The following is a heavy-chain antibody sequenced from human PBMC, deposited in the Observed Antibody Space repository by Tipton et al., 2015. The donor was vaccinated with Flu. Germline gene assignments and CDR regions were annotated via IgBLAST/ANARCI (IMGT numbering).Heavy chain of an antibody. V-gene: IGHV4-59*07. J-gene: IGHJ2*01. CDR3: ARVSSSSSWSQDWYFDL. D-gene: IGHD6-13*01. CDR1: GGSISSYY. Sequence: TLSLTCTVSGGSISSYYWSWIRQPPGKGLEWIGYIYYSGSTNYNPSLKSRVTISVDTSKNQFSLKLSSVTAADTAVYYCARVSSSSSWSQDWYFDLWGRGTLVIVSS. CDR2: IYYSGST.